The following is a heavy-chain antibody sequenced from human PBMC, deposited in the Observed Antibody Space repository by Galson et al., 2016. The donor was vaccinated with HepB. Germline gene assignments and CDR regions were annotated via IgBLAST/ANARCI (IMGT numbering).Heavy chain of an antibody. CDR1: GGSFSGYY. V-gene: IGHV4-34*01. CDR3: ARGSLYSSSDY. J-gene: IGHJ4*02. CDR2: INNSGSP. Sequence: SETLSLTCAVYGGSFSGYYWTWIRQLPGKGLEWIGEINNSGSPNYNPSLKSRVTISVDKSMNQFSLKLTSVTAADTAVYYCARGSLYSSSDYWGQGTLVTVSS. D-gene: IGHD6-6*01.